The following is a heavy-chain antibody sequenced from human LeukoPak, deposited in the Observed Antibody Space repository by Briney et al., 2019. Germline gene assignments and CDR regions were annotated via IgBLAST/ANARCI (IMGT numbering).Heavy chain of an antibody. Sequence: PSETLSLTCAVYGGSFSGYYWSWIRQPPGKGLEWIGEINHSGSTNYNPSLKSRVTISVDTSKNQFSLKLRSVTAAATAVYYCARGRYYGSGSYYERRNWFDPWGQGTLVTVSS. D-gene: IGHD3-10*01. V-gene: IGHV4-34*01. J-gene: IGHJ5*02. CDR2: INHSGST. CDR1: GGSFSGYY. CDR3: ARGRYYGSGSYYERRNWFDP.